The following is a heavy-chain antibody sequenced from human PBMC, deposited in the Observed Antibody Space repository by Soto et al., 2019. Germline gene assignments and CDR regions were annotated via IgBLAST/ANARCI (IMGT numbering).Heavy chain of an antibody. D-gene: IGHD2-15*01. V-gene: IGHV1-69*01. CDR2: IIPIFGTA. CDR1: GGTFSSYA. CDR3: ARDGYCRGGSCYQSPFDY. Sequence: QVQLVQSGAEVKKPGSSVKVSCKASGGTFSSYAISWVRQAPGQGLEWMGGIIPIFGTANYAQKFQGRVTITADESTSTAYMELSSLRSEDTAVYYCARDGYCRGGSCYQSPFDYWGQLTLVTVSS. J-gene: IGHJ4*02.